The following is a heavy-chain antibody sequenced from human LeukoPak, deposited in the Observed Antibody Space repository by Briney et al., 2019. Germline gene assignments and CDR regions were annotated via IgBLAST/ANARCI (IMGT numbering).Heavy chain of an antibody. CDR2: INTNTGNP. V-gene: IGHV7-4-1*02. CDR3: ARDKISVYYYYYGMDV. D-gene: IGHD2-8*01. Sequence: GASVTVSCKASGYTFTSYGISWVRQAPGQGLEWMGWINTNTGNPTYAQGFTGRFVFSLDTSVSTAYLQISSLKAEDTAVYYCARDKISVYYYYYGMDVWGQGTTVTVSS. CDR1: GYTFTSYG. J-gene: IGHJ6*02.